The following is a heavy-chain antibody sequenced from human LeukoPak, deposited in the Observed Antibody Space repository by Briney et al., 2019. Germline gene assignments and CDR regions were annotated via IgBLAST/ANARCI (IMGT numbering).Heavy chain of an antibody. CDR2: ISAYNGNT. V-gene: IGHV1-18*01. J-gene: IGHJ5*01. Sequence: GPVKVSCKASGYTFTSYGISWVRQAPGQGLEWMGWISAYNGNTNYAQKFQGRVTMTSDTSTTTVYMELTSLRSEDTAMYYCARDPSGSWQWFDSWGQGTLVTVSS. CDR1: GYTFTSYG. CDR3: ARDPSGSWQWFDS. D-gene: IGHD1-26*01.